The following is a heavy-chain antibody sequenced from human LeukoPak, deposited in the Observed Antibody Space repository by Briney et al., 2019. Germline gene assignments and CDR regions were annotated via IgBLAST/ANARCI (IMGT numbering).Heavy chain of an antibody. Sequence: PSETLSLTCTVSGGSISSSSYYWGWIRQPPGKGLEWIGSIYYTRSTYYTPSLKSRVTISVDTSKNQFSLKLNSVTPEDTAVYYCARDRHSSGWDPDYYYGMDVWGQGTTVTVSS. CDR2: IYYTRST. CDR1: GGSISSSSYY. J-gene: IGHJ6*02. CDR3: ARDRHSSGWDPDYYYGMDV. V-gene: IGHV4-39*02. D-gene: IGHD6-19*01.